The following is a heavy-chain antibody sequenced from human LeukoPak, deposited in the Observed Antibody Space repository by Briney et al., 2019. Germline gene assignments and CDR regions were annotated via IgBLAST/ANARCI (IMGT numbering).Heavy chain of an antibody. D-gene: IGHD1-26*01. CDR3: ARRKSGSYGLKRGFWFDP. V-gene: IGHV4-39*01. Sequence: SETLSLTCTVSGGSISSSSYYWGWIRQPPGKGLEWIGSIYYSGSTYYNPSLKSRVTISVDTSKNQFSLKLSSVTAADTAVYYCARRKSGSYGLKRGFWFDPWGQGTLVTVSS. J-gene: IGHJ5*02. CDR1: GGSISSSSYY. CDR2: IYYSGST.